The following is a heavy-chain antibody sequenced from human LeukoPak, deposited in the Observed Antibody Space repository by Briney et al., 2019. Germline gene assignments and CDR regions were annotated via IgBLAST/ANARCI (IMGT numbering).Heavy chain of an antibody. CDR1: GFTVSRHY. Sequence: GGSLRLSCAASGFTVSRHYMSWVRQAPGKGLEWVSVIYSGGSTYYADSVKGRFTISRDNSKNTLYLQMNSLRAEDTAVYYCAISGHDISLYGMDVWGQGTTVTVSS. CDR3: AISGHDISLYGMDV. D-gene: IGHD3-9*01. CDR2: IYSGGST. V-gene: IGHV3-53*01. J-gene: IGHJ6*02.